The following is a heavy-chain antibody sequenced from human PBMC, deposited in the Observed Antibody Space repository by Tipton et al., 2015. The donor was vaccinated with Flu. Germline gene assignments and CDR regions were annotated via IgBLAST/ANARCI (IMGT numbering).Heavy chain of an antibody. V-gene: IGHV3-66*01. D-gene: IGHD4-23*01. J-gene: IGHJ4*02. Sequence: QLVQSGGGLVQPGGSLRLSCTGSGFTLSNNYMTWVRQAPGKGLEWVSVTFKDGSTFFVDSVKGRFTISRDDPNNTVFLQMNFRGVEDTAVYYWARERPRWGLDYWGQGTLVTVSS. CDR2: TFKDGST. CDR1: GFTLSNNY. CDR3: ARERPRWGLDY.